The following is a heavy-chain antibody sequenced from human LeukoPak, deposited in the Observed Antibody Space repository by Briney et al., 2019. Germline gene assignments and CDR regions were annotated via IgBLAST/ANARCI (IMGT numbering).Heavy chain of an antibody. CDR2: IYYSGST. CDR3: ARRNSSGWYTSHFDY. J-gene: IGHJ4*02. CDR1: GGSISGYY. Sequence: SETLSLTCTVSGGSISGYYWSWIRQPPGKGLEWIGYIYYSGSTNYNPSLKSRVTISVDTSKNQFSLKLSSVTAADTAVYYCARRNSSGWYTSHFDYWGQGTLVTVSS. V-gene: IGHV4-59*01. D-gene: IGHD6-19*01.